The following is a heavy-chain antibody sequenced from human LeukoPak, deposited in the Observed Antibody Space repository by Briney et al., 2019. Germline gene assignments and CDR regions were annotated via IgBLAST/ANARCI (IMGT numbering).Heavy chain of an antibody. J-gene: IGHJ4*02. CDR1: GGSISSYY. CDR2: IYYSGST. Sequence: SETLSLTCTVSGGSISSYYWSWIRQPPGKGLEWIGYIYYSGSTNYNPSLKSRVTISVDTSKNQFSLRLSSVTAADTAVYYCASSSGWYLTFDYWGQGTLVTVSS. CDR3: ASSSGWYLTFDY. D-gene: IGHD6-19*01. V-gene: IGHV4-59*01.